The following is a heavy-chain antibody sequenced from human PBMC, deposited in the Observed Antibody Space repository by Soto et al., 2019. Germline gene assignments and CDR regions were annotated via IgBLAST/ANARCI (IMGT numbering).Heavy chain of an antibody. CDR1: GFTFSSYG. V-gene: IGHV3-30*18. J-gene: IGHJ5*02. Sequence: QVQLVESGGGVVQPGRSLRLSCAASGFTFSSYGMHWVRQAPGKGLEWVAVISYDGSNKYYADSVKGRFTISRDNSKNTLYLQMTSLRAEDTAVYYCAKSPGIAAAAPPWGQGTLVTVSS. CDR3: AKSPGIAAAAPP. D-gene: IGHD6-13*01. CDR2: ISYDGSNK.